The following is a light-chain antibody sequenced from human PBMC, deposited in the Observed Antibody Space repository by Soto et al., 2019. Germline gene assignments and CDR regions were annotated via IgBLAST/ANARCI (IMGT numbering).Light chain of an antibody. V-gene: IGKV3-15*01. CDR2: GAS. CDR1: QSVSNN. Sequence: EIVMTQSPATLSVSQGETATLSCRASQSVSNNVAWYQQKPGQAPRLLILGASTRATGIPARFSGSGSGTEFTLSISSLQSEDFAVYYCKQYKEWPPFTFGQGTRLEI. J-gene: IGKJ5*01. CDR3: KQYKEWPPFT.